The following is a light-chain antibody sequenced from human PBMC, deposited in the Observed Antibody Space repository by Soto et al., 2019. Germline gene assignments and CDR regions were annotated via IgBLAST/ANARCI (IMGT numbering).Light chain of an antibody. V-gene: IGLV2-8*01. CDR3: GSYADSNNLV. Sequence: QSALTQPPSASGSPGQSVTISCTGTSSDVGGYNSVSWYQQHPGKAPKLMIYDVSKRPSGVPDRFSGSKSGNTASLTVSGLQAEDEADYFCGSYADSNNLVFGGGTKLTVL. CDR2: DVS. J-gene: IGLJ2*01. CDR1: SSDVGGYNS.